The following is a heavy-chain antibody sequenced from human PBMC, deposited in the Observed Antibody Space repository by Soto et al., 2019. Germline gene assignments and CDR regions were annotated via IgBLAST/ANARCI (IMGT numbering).Heavy chain of an antibody. CDR1: GGSMTSYY. J-gene: IGHJ6*02. CDR3: ARGAVTGVDYGLDV. Sequence: SETLSLTCSVSGGSMTSYYWSWIRQPAGKGLEWIGRIYTSGGTNYNPPLKSRVTMSRDTSKKQISLKLSSVTAADTAVYYCARGAVTGVDYGLDVWGQGTTVTVSS. V-gene: IGHV4-4*07. CDR2: IYTSGGT. D-gene: IGHD4-4*01.